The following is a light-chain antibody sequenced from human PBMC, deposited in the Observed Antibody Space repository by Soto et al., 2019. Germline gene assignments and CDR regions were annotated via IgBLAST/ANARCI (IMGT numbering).Light chain of an antibody. CDR1: QDISNY. V-gene: IGKV1-33*01. CDR2: DAS. J-gene: IGKJ2*01. Sequence: DIQMTQSPSFLSASVGDRVTITCQASQDISNYLNWYQQKPGKAPKLLIYDASNLETGVPSRFSGSGSGTDFTFTISSLQPEDIATYYCQQYDNLPPMYTFAQGTKVDIK. CDR3: QQYDNLPPMYT.